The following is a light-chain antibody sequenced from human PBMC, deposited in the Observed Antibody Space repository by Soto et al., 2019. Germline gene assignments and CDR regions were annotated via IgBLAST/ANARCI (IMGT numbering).Light chain of an antibody. CDR2: YDS. Sequence: SYELTQPPSVSVAPGETATITCGGNNIESKSVHWYQQKPGQAPVLVIFYDSDRPSGIPERFSGSNSGNTATLTISRVDAGDEADYYCQVWDSSSDHVIFGGGTKVTVL. V-gene: IGLV3-21*04. J-gene: IGLJ2*01. CDR3: QVWDSSSDHVI. CDR1: NIESKS.